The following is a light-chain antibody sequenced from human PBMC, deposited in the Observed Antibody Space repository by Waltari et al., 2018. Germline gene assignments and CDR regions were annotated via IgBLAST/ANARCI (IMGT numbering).Light chain of an antibody. CDR2: DVS. CDR3: SSYTSSNTWV. Sequence: QSALTQPASVSGSPGQSITIPCPGTSSADGGYKYVSWYQQHPGKAPKVMIYDVSKRPSGVSNRFSGSKSGNTVSLTISGLQAEDEADYYCSSYTSSNTWVFGGGTKLTVL. CDR1: SSADGGYKY. J-gene: IGLJ3*02. V-gene: IGLV2-14*01.